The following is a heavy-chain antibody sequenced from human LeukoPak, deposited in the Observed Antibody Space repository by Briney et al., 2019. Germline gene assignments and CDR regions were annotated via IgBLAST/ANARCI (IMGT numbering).Heavy chain of an antibody. J-gene: IGHJ6*03. D-gene: IGHD3-10*01. V-gene: IGHV1-2*02. CDR2: INPNNGGT. CDR3: ATGVKRCYGSGITSTYYYYMDV. CDR1: GYTLTAYY. Sequence: ASVKVSCKASGYTLTAYYMNWVRQAPGQGLEWMGWINPNNGGTNSAQKFQGRVTMTRDTPISTAYMELSRLRSDDTAVYYCATGVKRCYGSGITSTYYYYMDVWGKGTTVTISS.